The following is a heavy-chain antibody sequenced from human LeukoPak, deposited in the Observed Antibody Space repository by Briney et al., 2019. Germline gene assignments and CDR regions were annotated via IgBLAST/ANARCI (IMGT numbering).Heavy chain of an antibody. D-gene: IGHD2-8*01. CDR1: GLASSNYW. CDR2: IKPDGSGE. Sequence: GGSLRLSCVASGLASSNYWMYWVRRAPGKGLEGVANIKPDGSGESYADSVKGRSTISKDNAENSLFLQMNSLRPEDTAVYYCGAGNGIDYWGQGALVTVSS. V-gene: IGHV3-7*03. J-gene: IGHJ4*02. CDR3: GAGNGIDY.